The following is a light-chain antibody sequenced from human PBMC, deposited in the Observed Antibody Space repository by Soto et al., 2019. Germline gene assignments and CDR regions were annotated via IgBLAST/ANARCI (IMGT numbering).Light chain of an antibody. V-gene: IGKV3-15*01. CDR2: AAS. CDR1: QSVNSD. Sequence: EIVMTQSPATLSASPGERATLSCRASQSVNSDLAWYQQKPGQAPRLLIYAASTRATGIPPRFSGSGSGTEFTLTISSLQSEDFAIYYCQQYSNWPPITFGQGTRLEIK. J-gene: IGKJ5*01. CDR3: QQYSNWPPIT.